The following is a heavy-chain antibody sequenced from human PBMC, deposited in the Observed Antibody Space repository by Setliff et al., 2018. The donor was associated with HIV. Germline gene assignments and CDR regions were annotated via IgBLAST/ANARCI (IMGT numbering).Heavy chain of an antibody. CDR2: ISASSVNT. CDR1: GGTFRNYA. V-gene: IGHV1-18*01. CDR3: ARVPVSNYYYYMDV. J-gene: IGHJ6*03. Sequence: ASVKVSCKASGGTFRNYAISWVRQAPGQGLEWVGSISASSVNTNYTQGRVTMTTDISTSTAYMELRSLRSADSAVYYCARVPVSNYYYYMDVWGKGTTVTVSS.